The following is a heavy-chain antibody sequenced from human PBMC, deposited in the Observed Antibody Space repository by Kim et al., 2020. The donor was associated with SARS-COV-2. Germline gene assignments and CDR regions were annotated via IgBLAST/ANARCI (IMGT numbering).Heavy chain of an antibody. Sequence: TSYAESLKGRFTISRDNAKKTLLLQMNSLRAEDTAVYYCARGNYYEMDVWGQGTTVTVSS. J-gene: IGHJ6*02. CDR2: T. CDR3: ARGNYYEMDV. D-gene: IGHD3-10*01. V-gene: IGHV3-74*01.